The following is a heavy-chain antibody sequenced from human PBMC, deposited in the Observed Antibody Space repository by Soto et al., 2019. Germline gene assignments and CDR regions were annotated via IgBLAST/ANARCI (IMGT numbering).Heavy chain of an antibody. CDR3: ARAPPRRIAAAGMYYYYGMDV. CDR1: GYTFTGYY. V-gene: IGHV1-2*04. CDR2: INPNSGGT. Sequence: QVPLVQSGAEVKKPGASVKVSCKASGYTFTGYYMHWVRQAPGQGLEWMGWINPNSGGTNYAQKFQGWVTMTREKSISTAYMELSRLRSDDTAVYYCARAPPRRIAAAGMYYYYGMDVWGQGTTVTVSS. D-gene: IGHD6-13*01. J-gene: IGHJ6*02.